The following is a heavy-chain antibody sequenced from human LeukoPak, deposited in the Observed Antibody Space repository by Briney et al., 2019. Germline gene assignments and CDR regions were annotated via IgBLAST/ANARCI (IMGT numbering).Heavy chain of an antibody. Sequence: PSETLSLTCTVSGGSIGSYYWSWIRQPPGKGLEWIGYIYYSGSTNYNPSLKSRVTISVDMSKNQFSLKLSSVTAADTAVYYCARDLGISYYDSSGSSQSAFDIWGQGTMVTVSS. J-gene: IGHJ3*02. CDR2: IYYSGST. CDR1: GGSIGSYY. CDR3: ARDLGISYYDSSGSSQSAFDI. V-gene: IGHV4-59*01. D-gene: IGHD3-22*01.